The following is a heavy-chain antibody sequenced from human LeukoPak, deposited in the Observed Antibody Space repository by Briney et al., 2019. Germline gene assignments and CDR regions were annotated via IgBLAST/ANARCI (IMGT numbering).Heavy chain of an antibody. V-gene: IGHV3-53*04. D-gene: IGHD6-19*01. CDR2: IYGGGDI. CDR1: GFTVSSSY. Sequence: GGSLRLSCTASGFTVSSSYMTWVRQAPGKGLDWVSLIYGGGDIFYSDSVKGRFTISRRNSENTLYLQMNNLRAEDTAVYYCARVGVGTVAGNYFDDWGQGTLVSVSS. J-gene: IGHJ4*02. CDR3: ARVGVGTVAGNYFDD.